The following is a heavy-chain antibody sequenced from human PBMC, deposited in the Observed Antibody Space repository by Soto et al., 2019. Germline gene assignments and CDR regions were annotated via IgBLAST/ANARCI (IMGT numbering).Heavy chain of an antibody. CDR3: ARDRGKRVNGYMDV. CDR2: IIPILGIA. V-gene: IGHV1-69*04. Sequence: SVKVSCKASGGTFSSYTISWVLQAPGQGLEWMGRIIPILGIANYAQKFQGRVTITADKSTSTAYMELSSLRSGDTAVYYCARDRGKRVNGYMDVWGKGTTVTVSS. D-gene: IGHD3-10*01. J-gene: IGHJ6*03. CDR1: GGTFSSYT.